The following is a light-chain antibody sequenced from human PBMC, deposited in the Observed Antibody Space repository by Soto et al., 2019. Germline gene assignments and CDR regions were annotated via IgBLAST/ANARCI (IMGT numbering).Light chain of an antibody. CDR1: QSISTY. Sequence: DIQMTQSPSSLSASVGDRVTITCRASQSISTYLNWYQEKPGKAPKVLIYAASSLQSGVPSRFSGSGSGTDFTLTISSLQPEDFATYYCQQSYSTPLTFGGGTKWIS. CDR3: QQSYSTPLT. J-gene: IGKJ4*01. V-gene: IGKV1-39*01. CDR2: AAS.